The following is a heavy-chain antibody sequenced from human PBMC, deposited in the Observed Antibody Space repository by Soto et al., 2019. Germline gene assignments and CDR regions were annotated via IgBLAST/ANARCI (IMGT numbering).Heavy chain of an antibody. D-gene: IGHD1-1*01. J-gene: IGHJ4*02. Sequence: GASVKVSCKASGYTFTSYAMHWVRQAPGQRLEWMGWINAGNGNTKYSQKFQGRVTITRDTSASTAYMELSSLRSEDTAVYYCARERGVTHDPYFDYWGQGTLVTVSS. CDR3: ARERGVTHDPYFDY. CDR1: GYTFTSYA. CDR2: INAGNGNT. V-gene: IGHV1-3*01.